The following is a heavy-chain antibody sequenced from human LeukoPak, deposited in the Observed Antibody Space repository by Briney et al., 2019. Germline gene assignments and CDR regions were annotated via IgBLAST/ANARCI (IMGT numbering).Heavy chain of an antibody. CDR3: ARDTSDIVVVVAADY. J-gene: IGHJ4*02. D-gene: IGHD2-15*01. CDR2: IWYDGSNK. Sequence: PGGSLRLSCAASGFTFSSYGMHWVRQAPGKGLEWVAVIWYDGSNKYYADSVKGRFTISRDNSKNTLYLQMNSLRAEDTAVYYCARDTSDIVVVVAADYWGQGTLVTVSS. V-gene: IGHV3-33*01. CDR1: GFTFSSYG.